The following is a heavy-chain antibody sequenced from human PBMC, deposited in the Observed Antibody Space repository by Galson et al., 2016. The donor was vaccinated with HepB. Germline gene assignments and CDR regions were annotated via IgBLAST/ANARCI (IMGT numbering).Heavy chain of an antibody. Sequence: SLRLSCAASGFTFSSYAMHWVRQAPGKGLEWVAVISYDGNNKFYAGSVKGRFTISRDNSKNTLYLQMNSLRPEDTAVYYCARDFPYSSSSPYYGMDVWGQGTTVTVSS. CDR3: ARDFPYSSSSPYYGMDV. V-gene: IGHV3-30*04. CDR2: ISYDGNNK. D-gene: IGHD6-6*01. J-gene: IGHJ6*02. CDR1: GFTFSSYA.